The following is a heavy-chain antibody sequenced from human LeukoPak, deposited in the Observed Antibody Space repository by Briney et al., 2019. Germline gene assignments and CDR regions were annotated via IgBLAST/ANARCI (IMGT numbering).Heavy chain of an antibody. V-gene: IGHV3-7*03. D-gene: IGHD2-8*02. J-gene: IGHJ4*02. CDR1: GFTFSSYW. CDR2: IKQDGSEK. Sequence: PGGSLRLSCAASGFTFSSYWMSWVRQAPGRGLEWVANIKQDGSEKYYVDSVKGRFTISRDNAKNSLYLRMNTLRAEDTAVYYCASHYCTAGSCYFDGWGQGTLVSVSS. CDR3: ASHYCTAGSCYFDG.